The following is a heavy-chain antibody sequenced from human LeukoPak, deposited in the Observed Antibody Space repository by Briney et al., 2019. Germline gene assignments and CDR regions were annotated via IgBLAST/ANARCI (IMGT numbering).Heavy chain of an antibody. CDR1: GGTFSSYA. D-gene: IGHD2-15*01. J-gene: IGHJ4*02. CDR2: IIPIFGTA. V-gene: IGHV1-69*05. CDR3: SRDHCSGGSCYSSYFDY. Sequence: SVKVSCKASGGTFSSYAISWVRQAPGQGLEWMGRIIPIFGTANYAQKFQGRVTITTDESTSTAYMELSSLRSEGTAVYYFSRDHCSGGSCYSSYFDYWGQGTLVTVSS.